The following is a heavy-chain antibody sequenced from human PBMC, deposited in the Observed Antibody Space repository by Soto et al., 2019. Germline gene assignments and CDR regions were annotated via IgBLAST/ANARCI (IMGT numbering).Heavy chain of an antibody. CDR3: AHIPNYYQYAWFDP. J-gene: IGHJ5*02. Sequence: QITLKESGPTLVKPTQTLTLTCTFSGFSLTTRGVGVGWIRQPPGKALECLALIYWDDDKRYSPSLQSRLSITKDTSKNQVVLTMTNVDPADTATYYCAHIPNYYQYAWFDPWGQGTLVSVSS. CDR2: IYWDDDK. V-gene: IGHV2-5*02. CDR1: GFSLTTRGVG. D-gene: IGHD3-16*01.